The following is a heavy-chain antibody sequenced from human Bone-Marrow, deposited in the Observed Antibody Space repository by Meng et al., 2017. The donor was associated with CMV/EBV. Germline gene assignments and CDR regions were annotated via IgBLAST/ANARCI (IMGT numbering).Heavy chain of an antibody. Sequence: GGSLRLSCAASGFTFSSYSMNWVRQAPGKGLEWVSSISSSSSYIYYADSVKGRFTISRDNAKNSLYLQMNSLRAEDTAVYYCAKGEGIVVVPAANDYWGQGTLVTVSS. J-gene: IGHJ4*02. CDR3: AKGEGIVVVPAANDY. D-gene: IGHD2-2*01. CDR2: ISSSSSYI. CDR1: GFTFSSYS. V-gene: IGHV3-21*04.